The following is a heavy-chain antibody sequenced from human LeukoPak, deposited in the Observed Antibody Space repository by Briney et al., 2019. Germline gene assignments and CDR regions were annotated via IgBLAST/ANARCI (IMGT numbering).Heavy chain of an antibody. CDR3: ASLYDIVGTTVDY. CDR1: GYIFTAYY. D-gene: IGHD1-26*01. V-gene: IGHV1-2*06. Sequence: GASVKVSCKASGYIFTAYYIHWVRQAQGEGLEWVGRIHPSSGGTEYAQRFQGRVTVTRDTSISTAYVELSRLTSDDTAVYYCASLYDIVGTTVDYWGQGTLVTVSS. J-gene: IGHJ4*02. CDR2: IHPSSGGT.